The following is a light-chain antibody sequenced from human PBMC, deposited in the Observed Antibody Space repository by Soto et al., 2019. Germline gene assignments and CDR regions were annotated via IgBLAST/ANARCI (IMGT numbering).Light chain of an antibody. Sequence: QPVLTQPPSASGSPGQSVTISCTGTSSDVGGYYYVSWYQHHPGKAPKLIIYEVIKRPSGVPDRFSGSKSDNTASLTVSGLRAEDEADYYCTSYAGSNNVVFGGGTQLTVL. CDR2: EVI. J-gene: IGLJ2*01. V-gene: IGLV2-8*01. CDR3: TSYAGSNNVV. CDR1: SSDVGGYYY.